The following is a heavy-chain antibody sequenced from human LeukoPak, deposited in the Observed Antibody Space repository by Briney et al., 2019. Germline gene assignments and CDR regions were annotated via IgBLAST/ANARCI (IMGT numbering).Heavy chain of an antibody. D-gene: IGHD3-22*01. CDR1: GFTLSSYA. J-gene: IGHJ4*02. V-gene: IGHV3-7*01. CDR2: IKQDGSEK. Sequence: SGGSLRLSCVASGFTLSSYAMSWVRQAPGKGLEWVANIKQDGSEKYYVDSVKGRFTISRDNAKNSLYLQMNSLRAEDTAVYYCARYYYDSSGYYGTGPYWGQGTLVTVSS. CDR3: ARYYYDSSGYYGTGPY.